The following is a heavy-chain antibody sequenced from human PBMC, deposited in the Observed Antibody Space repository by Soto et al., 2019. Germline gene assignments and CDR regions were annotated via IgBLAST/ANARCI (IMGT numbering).Heavy chain of an antibody. J-gene: IGHJ6*02. D-gene: IGHD3-22*01. V-gene: IGHV3-23*01. CDR1: GFTFSSYA. Sequence: GGSLRLSCAASGFTFSSYAMSWVRQAPGQGLEWDSAVSGSGGSTYYADSVKGRFTISRDKSRNTLYLQMKSMRAEDTAVYYCANPPTYYYDGSGYPYGMDVWGQGTTVTVSS. CDR2: VSGSGGST. CDR3: ANPPTYYYDGSGYPYGMDV.